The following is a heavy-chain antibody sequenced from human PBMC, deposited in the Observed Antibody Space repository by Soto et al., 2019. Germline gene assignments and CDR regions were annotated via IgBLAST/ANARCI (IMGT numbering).Heavy chain of an antibody. V-gene: IGHV4-34*01. J-gene: IGHJ5*02. CDR1: GGYFSGYY. Sequence: PSETLPLTYAVDGGYFSGYYWSWIRQHPGKGLEWIGEINHSGSTNYNPSLKSRVTISVDTSKNQFSLKLSSVTAADTAVYYCARNSRITMVRGARWFDPWGQRTLVTVSS. CDR3: ARNSRITMVRGARWFDP. D-gene: IGHD3-10*01. CDR2: INHSGST.